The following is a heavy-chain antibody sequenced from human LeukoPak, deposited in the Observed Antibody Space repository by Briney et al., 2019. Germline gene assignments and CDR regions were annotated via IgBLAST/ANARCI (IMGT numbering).Heavy chain of an antibody. CDR3: AKDRDSSGRWAVP. V-gene: IGHV3-23*01. CDR2: ISGSGGST. J-gene: IGHJ5*02. D-gene: IGHD3-22*01. CDR1: GLPFSNYA. Sequence: GGSLRLSCAASGLPFSNYAMSWVRHARGEGVEWVSAISGSGGSTYYADSARGRFTNSRDNSKNTLYLQMNSLRVEDTAVYYCAKDRDSSGRWAVPWGQGTLVTVSS.